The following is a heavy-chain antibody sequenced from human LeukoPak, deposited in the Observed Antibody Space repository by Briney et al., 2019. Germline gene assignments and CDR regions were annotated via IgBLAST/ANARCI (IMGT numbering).Heavy chain of an antibody. D-gene: IGHD1-14*01. V-gene: IGHV3-23*01. Sequence: GGSLRLSCAASGFTFSSFWMHWVRQAPGKGLEWVSSISGSGGNTYYADSVKGRFTISRDNSKNTLYLQMNSLRAEDTAVYYCAKPARTDAFDIWGQGTMITVSS. CDR1: GFTFSSFW. CDR2: ISGSGGNT. CDR3: AKPARTDAFDI. J-gene: IGHJ3*02.